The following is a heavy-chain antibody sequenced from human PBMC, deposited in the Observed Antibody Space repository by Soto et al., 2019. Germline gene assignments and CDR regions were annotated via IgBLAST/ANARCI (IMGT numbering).Heavy chain of an antibody. J-gene: IGHJ4*02. V-gene: IGHV2-70*11. Sequence: VSGPTLVNPTQTLTLTCTFSGFSLNTRGMCVSWIRQPPGKALEWLARIDWDDTKQYSTSLKTRLTISKDTSKNQVVLTMTNMDPADTATYYCARIRTTYFFDYWGQGTLVTVSS. D-gene: IGHD1-1*01. CDR1: GFSLNTRGMC. CDR3: ARIRTTYFFDY. CDR2: IDWDDTK.